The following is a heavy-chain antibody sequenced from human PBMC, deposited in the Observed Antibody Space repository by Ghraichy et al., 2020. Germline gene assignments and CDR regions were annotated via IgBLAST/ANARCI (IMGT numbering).Heavy chain of an antibody. Sequence: SQTLSLTCAVSGGSISSGGYSWSWIRQPPGKGLEWIGYIYHSGSTYYNPSLKSRVTISVDRSKNQFSLKLSSVTAADTAVYYCARAARAYLTGTTRGGWFDPWGQGTLVTVSS. D-gene: IGHD1-7*01. J-gene: IGHJ5*02. CDR3: ARAARAYLTGTTRGGWFDP. CDR2: IYHSGST. V-gene: IGHV4-30-2*01. CDR1: GGSISSGGYS.